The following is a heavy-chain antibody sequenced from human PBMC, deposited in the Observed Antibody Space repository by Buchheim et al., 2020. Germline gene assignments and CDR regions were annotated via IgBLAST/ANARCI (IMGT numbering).Heavy chain of an antibody. CDR2: ISYDGSNK. J-gene: IGHJ4*02. D-gene: IGHD6-6*01. CDR3: ARERDLFIAALDY. CDR1: GFTFSSYA. Sequence: QVQLVESGGGVVQPGRSLRLSCAASGFTFSSYAMHWVRQAPGKGLEWVAVISYDGSNKYYADSVKGRFTISRDNSKNTLYLQMNSLRAEDTAVYYCARERDLFIAALDYWGQGTL. V-gene: IGHV3-30-3*01.